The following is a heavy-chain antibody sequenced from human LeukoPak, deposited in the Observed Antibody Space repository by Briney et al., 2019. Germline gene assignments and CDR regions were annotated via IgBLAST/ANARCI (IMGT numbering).Heavy chain of an antibody. J-gene: IGHJ6*02. D-gene: IGHD3-9*01. CDR2: ISGDGGST. CDR1: GFAFEHHA. Sequence: EGSLRLSCAASGFAFEHHAIHWVRQAPGKGLEWDAVISGDGGSTYYADSVKGRFTISRDNKKNSLFLQMDSLRTEDTALYYCAKDLAPKPFNYDVLTVYYEDYYYGMDVWGQGTTVTVSS. CDR3: AKDLAPKPFNYDVLTVYYEDYYYGMDV. V-gene: IGHV3-43*02.